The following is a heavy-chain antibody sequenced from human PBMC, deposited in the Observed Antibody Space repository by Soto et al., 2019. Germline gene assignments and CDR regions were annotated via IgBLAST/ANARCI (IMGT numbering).Heavy chain of an antibody. V-gene: IGHV3-21*01. CDR1: GFTFSSYS. J-gene: IGHJ6*02. D-gene: IGHD1-26*01. CDR3: AIVVYIWELPTYYGMDV. Sequence: EVQLVESGGGLVKPGGSLRLSCAASGFTFSSYSMNWVRQAPGKGLEWVASISSSSSYIYYADSVKGRFTISRDNAKNSLYLQMNSLRAEDTDVYYCAIVVYIWELPTYYGMDVWGQGTTVTVYS. CDR2: ISSSSSYI.